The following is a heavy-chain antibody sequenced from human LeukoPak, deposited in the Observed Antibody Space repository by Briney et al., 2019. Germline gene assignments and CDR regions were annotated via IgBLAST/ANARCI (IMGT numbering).Heavy chain of an antibody. J-gene: IGHJ4*02. CDR1: GFTFSTYS. Sequence: GGSLRLSCAASGFTFSTYSMNWVRQAPGKGLEWVSFISTSSRYIYYADSVKGRFTISRDNSKNSLYLQMNSLRAEDTAVYYCARDQDWNDRGGLDYWGQGTLVIVSS. V-gene: IGHV3-21*01. CDR3: ARDQDWNDRGGLDY. CDR2: ISTSSRYI. D-gene: IGHD1-1*01.